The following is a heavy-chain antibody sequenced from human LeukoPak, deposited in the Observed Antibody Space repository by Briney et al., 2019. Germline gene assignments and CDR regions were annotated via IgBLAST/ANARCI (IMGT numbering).Heavy chain of an antibody. CDR3: ARGIPSPYYYYMDV. J-gene: IGHJ6*03. Sequence: GGSLRLSCAASGFNISPFWMTWVRQAPDKGLEWVANIRGDGSRLYYVDSVKGRFTISRDNAKNSLYLQMSNLRAEDTSVYYCARGIPSPYYYYMDVWGKGTTVTVSS. CDR1: GFNISPFW. CDR2: IRGDGSRL. D-gene: IGHD2-21*01. V-gene: IGHV3-7*01.